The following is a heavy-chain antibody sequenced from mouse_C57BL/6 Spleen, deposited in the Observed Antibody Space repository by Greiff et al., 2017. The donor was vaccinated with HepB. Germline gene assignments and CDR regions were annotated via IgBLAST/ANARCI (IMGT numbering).Heavy chain of an antibody. D-gene: IGHD2-2*01. CDR2: IYPRSGNT. Sequence: VKLQESGAELARPGASVKLSCKASGYTFTSYGISWVKQRTGQGLEWIGEIYPRSGNTYYNEKFKGKATLTADKSSSTAYMELRSLTSEDSAVYFCARRYGYDEGAGMDYWGQGTSVTVSS. CDR3: ARRYGYDEGAGMDY. J-gene: IGHJ4*01. CDR1: GYTFTSYG. V-gene: IGHV1-81*01.